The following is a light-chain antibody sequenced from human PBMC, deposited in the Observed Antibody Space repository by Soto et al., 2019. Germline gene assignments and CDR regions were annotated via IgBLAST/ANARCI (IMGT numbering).Light chain of an antibody. CDR1: SRDVGGYNY. Sequence: QSALTQPASVSGSPGQSITISCTGTSRDVGGYNYVSWYQQHPGKAPKLMIYDVSDRPSGVSNRFSGSKSGNTASLTISGLQAEDEADYYCSSYTSSNTPVVFGGGTKLTVL. CDR2: DVS. V-gene: IGLV2-14*01. J-gene: IGLJ2*01. CDR3: SSYTSSNTPVV.